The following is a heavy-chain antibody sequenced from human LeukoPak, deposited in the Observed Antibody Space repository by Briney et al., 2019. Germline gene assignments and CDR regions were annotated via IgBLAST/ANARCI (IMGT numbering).Heavy chain of an antibody. CDR2: IYTSGST. J-gene: IGHJ4*01. Sequence: SETLSLTCTVSGGPISSYYWSWIRQPAGRGLEWIGRIYTSGSTNYNPSLKSRVTMSVDTSKNQFSLKLSSVTAADTAVYYCARLQDYYGSGSPGDYWGQGTLVTVSS. V-gene: IGHV4-4*07. CDR1: GGPISSYY. D-gene: IGHD3-10*01. CDR3: ARLQDYYGSGSPGDY.